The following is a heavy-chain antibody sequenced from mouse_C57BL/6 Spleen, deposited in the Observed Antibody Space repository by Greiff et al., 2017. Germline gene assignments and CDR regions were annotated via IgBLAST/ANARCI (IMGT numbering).Heavy chain of an antibody. D-gene: IGHD1-1*01. CDR1: GYAFTNYL. J-gene: IGHJ3*01. CDR2: INPGSGGT. V-gene: IGHV1-54*01. CDR3: ARENCYCSSPAWFAY. Sequence: QVQLQQSGAELVRPGTSVKVSCKASGYAFTNYLIAWVKQRPGQGLEWIGVINPGSGGTNYNEKFKGKATLTADKSSSTAYMQLNSLTSEDSAVYFCARENCYCSSPAWFAYWGQGTLVTGSA.